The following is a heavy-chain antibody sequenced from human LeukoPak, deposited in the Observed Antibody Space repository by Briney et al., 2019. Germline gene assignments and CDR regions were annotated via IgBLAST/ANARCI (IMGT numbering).Heavy chain of an antibody. CDR1: GFTFDDYA. D-gene: IGHD6-13*01. J-gene: IGHJ4*02. V-gene: IGHV3-9*01. Sequence: GGSLRLSCAASGFTFDDYAMHWVRQAPGKGLEWVSGISWNSGSIGYADSVKGRFTISRDNAKNSLYLQMNSLRAEDTAVYYCARSAAAGTTRFWTSNHPDYWGQGTLVTVSS. CDR3: ARSAAAGTTRFWTSNHPDY. CDR2: ISWNSGSI.